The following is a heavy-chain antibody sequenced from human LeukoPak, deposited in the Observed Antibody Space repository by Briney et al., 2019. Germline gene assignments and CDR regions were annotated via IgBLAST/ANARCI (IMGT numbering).Heavy chain of an antibody. CDR3: ANRYYGSGSHLLY. CDR2: ISGSGVST. Sequence: PGGSLRLSCAASGFIFSSYAMSWVRQAPGKGLEWVSAISGSGVSTYYADSVKGRFTISRDNSKNTLYLQMNSLRAEDTAVYYCANRYYGSGSHLLYWGQGTLVTVSS. J-gene: IGHJ4*02. CDR1: GFIFSSYA. D-gene: IGHD3-10*01. V-gene: IGHV3-23*01.